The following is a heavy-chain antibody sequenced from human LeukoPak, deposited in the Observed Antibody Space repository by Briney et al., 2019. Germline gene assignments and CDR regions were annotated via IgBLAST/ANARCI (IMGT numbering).Heavy chain of an antibody. CDR3: AKALYYDILTGYLVFDI. CDR1: GFTFSSYG. J-gene: IGHJ3*02. V-gene: IGHV3-23*01. Sequence: GGSLRLSCAASGFTFSSYGMSWVRQAPGKGLEWVSTISASGGSTYYPDSVKGRFTISRDNSKNTLYLQMNSLRAEDTAVYYCAKALYYDILTGYLVFDIWGQGTMVTVSS. D-gene: IGHD3-9*01. CDR2: ISASGGST.